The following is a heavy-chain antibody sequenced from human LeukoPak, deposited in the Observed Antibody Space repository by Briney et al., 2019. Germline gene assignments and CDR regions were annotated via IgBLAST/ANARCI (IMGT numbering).Heavy chain of an antibody. CDR3: AKDFSRSWWFGMDV. V-gene: IGHV3-43*01. D-gene: IGHD6-13*01. J-gene: IGHJ6*02. CDR2: IRGDGDGT. Sequence: GGSLRLSCAASGFTLDDYTMHWVRQAQGKGLEWVSVIRGDGDGTYYAFSVEGRFTISRDNSKNSLYLQMDSLRTEDTALYYCAKDFSRSWWFGMDVWGQGITVTVSS. CDR1: GFTLDDYT.